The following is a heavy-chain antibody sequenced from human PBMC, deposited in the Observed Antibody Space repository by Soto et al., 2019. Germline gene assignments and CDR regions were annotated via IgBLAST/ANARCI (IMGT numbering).Heavy chain of an antibody. D-gene: IGHD5-18*01. CDR3: SRGILV. J-gene: IGHJ4*02. Sequence: QVQLQESGPGLVKPSQTLSLTCTVSGGSINSGGYCWSWIRQHPGKGLDWIGCISYGGRTSYNPSQQSRVTLSVDTSKNQFSLKLTSVTAADAAVYYCSRGILVWGQGALITVSS. V-gene: IGHV4-31*03. CDR2: ISYGGRT. CDR1: GGSINSGGYC.